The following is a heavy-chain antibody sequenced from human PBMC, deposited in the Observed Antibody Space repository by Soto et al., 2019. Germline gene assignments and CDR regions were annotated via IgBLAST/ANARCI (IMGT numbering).Heavy chain of an antibody. CDR1: GFSLDTWGVG. CDR3: ARALGSWGAYYFDH. V-gene: IGHV2-5*02. Sequence: QITLKESGPTLVRPTQTLTLTCTVSGFSLDTWGVGVGWIRQPPGKAPEWLALIYWDNDKRYRPSLKNRLTITKDTSKNQVVLTVTNMDPVDTVTYYCARALGSWGAYYFDHWGQGTLVTVSS. D-gene: IGHD3-16*01. J-gene: IGHJ4*02. CDR2: IYWDNDK.